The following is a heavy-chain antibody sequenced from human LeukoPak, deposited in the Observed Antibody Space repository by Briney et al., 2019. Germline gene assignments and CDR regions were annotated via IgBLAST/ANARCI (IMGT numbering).Heavy chain of an antibody. J-gene: IGHJ5*01. D-gene: IGHD6-19*01. V-gene: IGHV1-2*02. CDR2: INPHNGDT. Sequence: ASVKVSCKASGYTFTSYYIHWGRQAPGQGLEWMGWINPHNGDTNYEQRFQGRVTMTRDTSISTAYMELSSLRSDDTAVYYCARGVYSGSYTHNWLDSWGQGTLVIVPS. CDR1: GYTFTSYY. CDR3: ARGVYSGSYTHNWLDS.